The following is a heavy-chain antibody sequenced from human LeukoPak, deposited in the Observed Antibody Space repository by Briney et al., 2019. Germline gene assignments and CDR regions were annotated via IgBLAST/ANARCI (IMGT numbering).Heavy chain of an antibody. V-gene: IGHV4-4*07. CDR1: GGSISSYY. J-gene: IGHJ5*02. D-gene: IGHD2-2*01. CDR2: IYTSGST. Sequence: SETLSLTCTVSGGSISSYYWSWIRQPAGKGLEWIGRIYTSGSTNYNPSPKSRVTMSVDTSKNQFSLKLSSVTAADTAVYYCARDSAPAAFGWFDPWGQGTLVTVSS. CDR3: ARDSAPAAFGWFDP.